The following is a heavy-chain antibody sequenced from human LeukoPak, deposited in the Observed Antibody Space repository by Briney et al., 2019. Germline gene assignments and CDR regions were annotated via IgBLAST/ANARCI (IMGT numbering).Heavy chain of an antibody. CDR1: GFTFSNYA. CDR3: AKAHSISWPYAFDS. Sequence: SGGSLRPSCAASGFTFSNYAMAWVRQAPGKGLEWVSAISGNGGRTYSADSVQGRFTISRDNSKNTVYLQMDNLRAEDSAMYYCAKAHSISWPYAFDSWGQGTLVTVSS. J-gene: IGHJ4*02. D-gene: IGHD6-13*01. CDR2: ISGNGGRT. V-gene: IGHV3-23*01.